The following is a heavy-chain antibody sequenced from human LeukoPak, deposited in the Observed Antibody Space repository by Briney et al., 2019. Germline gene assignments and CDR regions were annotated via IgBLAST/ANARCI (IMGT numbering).Heavy chain of an antibody. Sequence: SEALSLTCAVYGGSFSGYYWSWIRQPPGKGLEWIGEINHSGSTNYNPSLKSRVTISVDTSKNQFSLKLSSVTAADTAVYYCASSYYYGSGKRRPRGGYGMDVWGNGTTVTVSS. CDR2: INHSGST. J-gene: IGHJ6*04. CDR1: GGSFSGYY. CDR3: ASSYYYGSGKRRPRGGYGMDV. V-gene: IGHV4-34*01. D-gene: IGHD3-10*01.